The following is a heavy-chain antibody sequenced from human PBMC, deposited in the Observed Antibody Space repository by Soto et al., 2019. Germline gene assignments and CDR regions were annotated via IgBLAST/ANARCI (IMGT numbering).Heavy chain of an antibody. J-gene: IGHJ6*02. Sequence: EVQLLESGGGLVQPGGSLRLSCAASGFTFSSYAMSWVRQAPGKGLEWVSAISGSGGSTYYADSVKGRFTISRDNSKNTLYLQMNSLRAEDTAVYYCAKDSLVAGTYYYGMDVWGQGTTVTVSS. CDR3: AKDSLVAGTYYYGMDV. CDR1: GFTFSSYA. CDR2: ISGSGGST. V-gene: IGHV3-23*01. D-gene: IGHD6-19*01.